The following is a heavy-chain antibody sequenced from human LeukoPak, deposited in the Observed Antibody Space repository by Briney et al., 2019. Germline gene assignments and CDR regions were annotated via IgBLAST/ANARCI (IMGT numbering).Heavy chain of an antibody. CDR2: IRSKTHGETT. CDR1: GFTFGDHD. D-gene: IGHD6-19*01. J-gene: IGHJ4*02. Sequence: GGSLRLSCTASGFTFGDHDMSWVRQAPGKGLEWVTFIRSKTHGETTEYAASVKGRFTISRDDSKSIAYLQMNSLKTEDTAVYYCTRGRSGWYTISDYWGQGTLVTVSS. CDR3: TRGRSGWYTISDY. V-gene: IGHV3-49*04.